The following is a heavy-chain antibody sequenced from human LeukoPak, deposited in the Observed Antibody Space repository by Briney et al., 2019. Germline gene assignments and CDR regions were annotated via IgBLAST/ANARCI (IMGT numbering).Heavy chain of an antibody. D-gene: IGHD6-13*01. CDR1: GFTFSSYA. CDR2: ISGSGGST. Sequence: GGSLRLSCAASGFTFSSYAMSWVRQAPGKGLEWVSAISGSGGSTYYADSVKGRFTISGDNSKNTLYLQMNSLRAEDTAVYYCAKFVTAAGTFDPWGQGTLVTVSS. J-gene: IGHJ5*02. V-gene: IGHV3-23*01. CDR3: AKFVTAAGTFDP.